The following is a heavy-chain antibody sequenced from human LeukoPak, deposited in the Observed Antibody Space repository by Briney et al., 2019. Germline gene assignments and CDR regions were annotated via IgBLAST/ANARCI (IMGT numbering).Heavy chain of an antibody. CDR2: IGTDGRRT. CDR1: AFSFSSYS. V-gene: IGHV3-74*01. CDR3: ARDKYGDNSNAFDI. D-gene: IGHD4-23*01. J-gene: IGHJ3*02. Sequence: GGSLSLSCAAAAFSFSSYSMHWVRQVPGKGLGWVSRIGTDGRRTTYADYVQGRFTISRDNAKNTLYLQMNSLRAEDTAVYYCARDKYGDNSNAFDIWGQGTLVTVSS.